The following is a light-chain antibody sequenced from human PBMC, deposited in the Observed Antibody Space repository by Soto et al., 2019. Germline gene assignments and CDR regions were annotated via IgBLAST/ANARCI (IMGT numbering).Light chain of an antibody. CDR2: GTS. J-gene: IGKJ2*01. Sequence: EIVLTQSPGTLSLSPGERATLSCRASQSVTTKFVAWYQQKPGQAPSLLIFGTSNRAADVPDRFSATGSGTDFSLTISRLQPEEYAVYYCQHYGSSPPDTVGQGTKLEIK. CDR1: QSVTTKF. V-gene: IGKV3-20*01. CDR3: QHYGSSPPDT.